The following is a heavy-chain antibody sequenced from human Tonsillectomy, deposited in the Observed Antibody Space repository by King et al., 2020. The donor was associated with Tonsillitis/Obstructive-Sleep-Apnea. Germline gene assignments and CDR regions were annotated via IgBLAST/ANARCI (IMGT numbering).Heavy chain of an antibody. J-gene: IGHJ6*02. V-gene: IGHV3-74*01. D-gene: IGHD3-10*01. CDR1: GFTFSSYW. Sequence: VQLVESGGGLLQPEGSLRLSCAASGFTFSSYWMHWVRQAPGKGLVWVSRISSDGSNTTYADSVKGRFTISRDNAKNTLYLQMNSLRAEDTAVYYCARSEGTEYYYYGLDVWGQGTTVTVSS. CDR2: ISSDGSNT. CDR3: ARSEGTEYYYYGLDV.